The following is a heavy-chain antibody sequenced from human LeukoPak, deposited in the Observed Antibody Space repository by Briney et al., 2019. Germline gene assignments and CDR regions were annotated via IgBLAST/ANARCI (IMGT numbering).Heavy chain of an antibody. V-gene: IGHV3-23*01. CDR2: TSLSGSST. Sequence: GGSLRLSCAASGFTFSSFAMGWVRQAPGKGLEWLSTTSLSGSSTSYADSVKGRFTISRDNSKNTSYLQMNSLRAEDTAVYFCAKVWYYGSGNYYCFNYWGQETLVTVSS. CDR3: AKVWYYGSGNYYCFNY. D-gene: IGHD3-10*01. CDR1: GFTFSSFA. J-gene: IGHJ4*02.